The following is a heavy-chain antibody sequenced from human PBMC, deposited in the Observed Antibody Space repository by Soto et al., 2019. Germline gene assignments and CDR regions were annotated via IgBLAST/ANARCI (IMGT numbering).Heavy chain of an antibody. J-gene: IGHJ6*03. D-gene: IGHD3-3*01. CDR3: ARDAGGDYDFWSGYSNYYMDV. CDR2: LASSGGTV. Sequence: QVQLVESGGGSVKPGGSLRLSCEASGFTFNAYYMSWIRQAPGKGLGCVSYLASSGGTVFYADSVKGRFTISRDNAKNSLYLQMNSLRAEDTAVYYCARDAGGDYDFWSGYSNYYMDVWGKGATVTVSS. CDR1: GFTFNAYY. V-gene: IGHV3-11*01.